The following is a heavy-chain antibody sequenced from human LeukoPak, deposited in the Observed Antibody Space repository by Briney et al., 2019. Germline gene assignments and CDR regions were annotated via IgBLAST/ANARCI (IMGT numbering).Heavy chain of an antibody. CDR1: GFTFSSYA. CDR2: ISYDGSNK. D-gene: IGHD3-10*01. V-gene: IGHV3-30-3*01. Sequence: GGSLRLSCAASGFTFSSYAMHWVRQAPGKGLEWVAVISYDGSNKYYADSVKGRFTISRDNSKNTLYLQMTSLRADDTAVYYCARGGYYGSRSYYSFDYWGQGTLVTVSS. J-gene: IGHJ4*02. CDR3: ARGGYYGSRSYYSFDY.